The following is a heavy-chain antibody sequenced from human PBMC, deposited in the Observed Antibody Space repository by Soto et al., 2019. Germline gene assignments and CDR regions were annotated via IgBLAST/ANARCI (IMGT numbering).Heavy chain of an antibody. CDR3: ARFPNRGSYIDY. V-gene: IGHV4-61*01. J-gene: IGHJ4*02. CDR2: IYYSGST. CDR1: GGSVSSGSYY. Sequence: PSETLSLTCTVSGGSVSSGSYYWSWIRQPPGKGLEWIGYIYYSGSTNYNPSLKSRVTISVDTSKNQFSLKLSSVTAADTAVYYCARFPNRGSYIDYWGQGTLVTVSS. D-gene: IGHD3-16*01.